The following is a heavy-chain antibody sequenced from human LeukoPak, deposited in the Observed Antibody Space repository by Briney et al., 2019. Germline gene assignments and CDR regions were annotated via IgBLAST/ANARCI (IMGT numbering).Heavy chain of an antibody. CDR1: GFTFSSYW. CDR2: INSDGSST. CDR3: ARVRSGSSAGNYGMDV. Sequence: GGSLRLSCAASGFTFSSYWMHWVRQAPGKGLVWVSRINSDGSSTTYADSVKGRFTISRDIAKNTLYLQMKSLRAEDTAVYYCARVRSGSSAGNYGMDVWGQGTTVTVSS. V-gene: IGHV3-74*01. J-gene: IGHJ6*02. D-gene: IGHD1-26*01.